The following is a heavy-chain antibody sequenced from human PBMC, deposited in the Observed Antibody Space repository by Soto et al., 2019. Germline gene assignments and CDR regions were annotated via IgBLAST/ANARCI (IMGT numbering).Heavy chain of an antibody. J-gene: IGHJ6*02. CDR2: INPSGGHT. Sequence: GPVKVSRKASGYTFPRYYFQWVRQAPGQRLEWMGIINPSGGHTSYAQKFHGRVTMTSDTSTSTVYMELSSLRSEDTAVYYCARGPLRGFGELLPYYYDMDVWGQGTTVTVSS. CDR1: GYTFPRYY. D-gene: IGHD3-10*01. CDR3: ARGPLRGFGELLPYYYDMDV. V-gene: IGHV1-46*01.